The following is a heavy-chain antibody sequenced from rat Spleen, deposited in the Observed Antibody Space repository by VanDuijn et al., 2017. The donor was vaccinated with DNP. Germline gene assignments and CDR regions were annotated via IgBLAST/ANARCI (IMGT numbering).Heavy chain of an antibody. Sequence: EVKLVESGGGLVQPGRSLKLSCAASGFNFNDNWMGWVRQAPGKGLEWIGEINKDSSTINYNPSLKDKFTISRDNAQNTLYLQMNKLGSEDTAIYYCAKGPNYGGYNDYFDYWGQGVMVTVSS. CDR1: GFNFNDNW. D-gene: IGHD1-11*01. CDR2: INKDSSTI. V-gene: IGHV4-2*01. J-gene: IGHJ2*01. CDR3: AKGPNYGGYNDYFDY.